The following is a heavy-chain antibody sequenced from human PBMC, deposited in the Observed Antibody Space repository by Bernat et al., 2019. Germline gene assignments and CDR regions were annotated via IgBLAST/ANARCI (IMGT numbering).Heavy chain of an antibody. Sequence: VQMVASGGGLVQPGGSLRLSCTASGFTISTFWMNWVRLAPGKGLEWVANINGDGSETNYVDSVKGRFTVSRDNAAYSAYLQMNSLRDEDTAMYYCVDGHYSQRWGQGTLVTVSS. CDR2: INGDGSET. CDR3: VDGHYSQR. D-gene: IGHD3-3*01. J-gene: IGHJ4*02. CDR1: GFTISTFW. V-gene: IGHV3-7*03.